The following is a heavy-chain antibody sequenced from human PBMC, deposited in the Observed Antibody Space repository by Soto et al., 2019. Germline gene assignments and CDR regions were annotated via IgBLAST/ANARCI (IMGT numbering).Heavy chain of an antibody. CDR2: IYYSGST. V-gene: IGHV4-39*02. CDR3: ARPGGSGWFYFDS. D-gene: IGHD6-13*01. CDR1: GESISGTIYY. Sequence: PSETLSLTCIVSGESISGTIYYWGWIRQPPGKGLEWIGSIYYSGSTYYKPSLKSRVTISVDTSKNHFSLKLTSVTAADTAVYYCARPGGSGWFYFDSWGQGSQVTVSS. J-gene: IGHJ4*02.